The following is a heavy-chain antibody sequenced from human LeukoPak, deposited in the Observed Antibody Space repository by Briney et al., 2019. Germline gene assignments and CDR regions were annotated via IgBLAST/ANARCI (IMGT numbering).Heavy chain of an antibody. Sequence: GGSLRLSCAASGNYWMHWVRQAPGKGLVWVSHINSDGSWTSYADSVKGRFTISKDNAKNAVYLQMNNLRAEDTAVYYCVSFYETYWGRGTLVTVSS. CDR1: GNYW. V-gene: IGHV3-74*01. CDR2: INSDGSWT. D-gene: IGHD2-2*01. CDR3: VSFYETY. J-gene: IGHJ4*02.